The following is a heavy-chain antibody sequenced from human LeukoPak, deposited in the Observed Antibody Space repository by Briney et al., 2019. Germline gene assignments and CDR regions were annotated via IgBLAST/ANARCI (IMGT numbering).Heavy chain of an antibody. Sequence: PGGSLRLSXAASGFTFRSYWMHWVRQAPGKGLVWVSRINSDGSSTSYADSVKGRFTISRDNAKNTLYLQMNSLRAEDTAVYYCARDHMAVYYYYYMDVWGKGTTVTVSS. D-gene: IGHD5-24*01. CDR3: ARDHMAVYYYYYMDV. CDR2: INSDGSST. J-gene: IGHJ6*03. V-gene: IGHV3-74*01. CDR1: GFTFRSYW.